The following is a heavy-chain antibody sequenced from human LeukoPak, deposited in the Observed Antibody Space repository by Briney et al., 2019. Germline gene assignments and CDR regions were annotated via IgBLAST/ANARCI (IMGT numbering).Heavy chain of an antibody. Sequence: SQTLSLTCTVSGGSISSGGYYWSWIRQHPGKGLEWIGYIYYSGSTYYNPSLESRVTISVDTSKNQFSLRVTSVTAADTAVYYCARHDSYGSVNWFDPWGQGTLVTVSS. CDR2: IYYSGST. D-gene: IGHD3-10*01. CDR3: ARHDSYGSVNWFDP. V-gene: IGHV4-31*03. J-gene: IGHJ5*02. CDR1: GGSISSGGYY.